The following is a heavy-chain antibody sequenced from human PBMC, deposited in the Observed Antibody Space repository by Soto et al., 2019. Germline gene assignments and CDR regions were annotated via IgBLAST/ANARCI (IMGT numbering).Heavy chain of an antibody. Sequence: SGPTLVTPTHTLTLTCPFSGFSLSTSGMRVSWIRQPPGKALEWLARIDWDDDKFYNTSLKTRLTISKDSSKNQVVLTMTNMDPVDTATYYCARMFHCSGGTCPFDYWGQGALVTVSS. CDR3: ARMFHCSGGTCPFDY. CDR1: GFSLSTSGMR. J-gene: IGHJ4*02. V-gene: IGHV2-70*04. CDR2: IDWDDDK. D-gene: IGHD2-15*01.